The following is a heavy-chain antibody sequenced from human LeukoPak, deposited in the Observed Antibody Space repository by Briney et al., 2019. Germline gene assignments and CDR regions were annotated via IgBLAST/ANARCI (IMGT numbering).Heavy chain of an antibody. J-gene: IGHJ4*02. CDR2: INPDGSYT. V-gene: IGHV3-74*01. CDR3: AVDLAGYHDC. D-gene: IGHD3-9*01. Sequence: GGSLRLSCAASGFTSGVTFSTYWIHWVRQVPGKGLDWVSRINPDGSYTSYADSVRGRFTISRDNAKNTLYLHMTSLRAEDTAPYSCAVDLAGYHDCWGQGTLVTVSS. CDR1: GFTSGVTFSTYW.